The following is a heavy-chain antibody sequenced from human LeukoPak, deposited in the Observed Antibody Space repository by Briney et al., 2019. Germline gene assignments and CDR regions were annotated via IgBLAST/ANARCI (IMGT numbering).Heavy chain of an antibody. Sequence: KASETLSLSGTVAGNSSSSGDNYWSWIRQPAGKGLEWIGRICSSVSTNYNLSLKSRVTISVDTSKNQFSLKLSSVTAADTAVYYCARDTDYYGSHTIDYWGQGTLVTVSS. CDR1: GNSSSSGDNY. V-gene: IGHV4-61*02. D-gene: IGHD3-10*01. CDR2: ICSSVST. J-gene: IGHJ4*02. CDR3: ARDTDYYGSHTIDY.